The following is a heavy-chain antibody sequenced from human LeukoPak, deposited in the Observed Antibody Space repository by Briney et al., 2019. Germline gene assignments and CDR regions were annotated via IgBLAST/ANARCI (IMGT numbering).Heavy chain of an antibody. J-gene: IGHJ4*02. CDR2: INHSGST. Sequence: PSETLSLTCAVYGGSFSGYYWSWIRQPPGKGLEWIGEINHSGSTNYNPSLKSRVTISVDTSKNQFSLKLSSVTAADTAVYYCARRSYYYDSSGYQYYFGYWGQGTLVTVSS. V-gene: IGHV4-34*01. CDR1: GGSFSGYY. CDR3: ARRSYYYDSSGYQYYFGY. D-gene: IGHD3-22*01.